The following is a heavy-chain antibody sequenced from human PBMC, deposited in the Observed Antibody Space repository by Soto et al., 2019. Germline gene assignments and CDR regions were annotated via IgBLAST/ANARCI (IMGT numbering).Heavy chain of an antibody. D-gene: IGHD2-21*02. CDR3: ARERRSTAHLDF. V-gene: IGHV4-59*12. Sequence: SETLSLTCTVSGGSISSYYWSWIRQSPGKGLEWIGYVYFTGAANYNPSLKSRVAMSRDTSRNQFSLNLNSVTAADTAVYFCARERRSTAHLDFWGPGILVTVSS. CDR2: VYFTGAA. CDR1: GGSISSYY. J-gene: IGHJ4*02.